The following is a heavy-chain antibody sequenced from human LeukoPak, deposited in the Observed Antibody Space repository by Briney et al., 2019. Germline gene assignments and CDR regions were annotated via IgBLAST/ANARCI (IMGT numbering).Heavy chain of an antibody. Sequence: WGSLRLSCAVSGFTFRSYWMSWVRQAPGKGLEWVANIKQDGSEKYYVDSLEGRFTISRDNAKNSLYLQMNSLRAEDTAVYYCAKVAAGSGSYYSYYYYGMDVWGQGTTVTVSS. V-gene: IGHV3-7*01. D-gene: IGHD3-10*01. CDR2: IKQDGSEK. CDR3: AKVAAGSGSYYSYYYYGMDV. J-gene: IGHJ6*02. CDR1: GFTFRSYW.